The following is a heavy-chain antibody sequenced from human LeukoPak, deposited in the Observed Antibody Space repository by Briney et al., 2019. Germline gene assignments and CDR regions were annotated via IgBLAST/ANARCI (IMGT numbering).Heavy chain of an antibody. J-gene: IGHJ4*02. D-gene: IGHD2-2*01. V-gene: IGHV3-23*01. CDR1: GITFSNYA. Sequence: GGSLRLSCAASGITFSNYAMSRVRQAPGERLEWVSGINVSGGSTFYADSVSGRFNISRDNSKNTLYLQMNSLRAEDTAVYYCAKDQYCTSTSCYVGYWGQGTLVTVSS. CDR3: AKDQYCTSTSCYVGY. CDR2: INVSGGST.